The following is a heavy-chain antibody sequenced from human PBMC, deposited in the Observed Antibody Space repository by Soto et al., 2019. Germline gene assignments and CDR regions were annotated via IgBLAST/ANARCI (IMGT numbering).Heavy chain of an antibody. Sequence: GESLKISCKAIGYTFTNYWIGWVRQTPEKGLEWMGIIFPGDSDTRYNPSFEGQVTVSADESISTAYLQWNTLKASDTAMYYCVRPNFGALTHFDFWGQGTLVTVSS. J-gene: IGHJ4*02. V-gene: IGHV5-51*01. CDR1: GYTFTNYW. CDR2: IFPGDSDT. D-gene: IGHD3-16*01. CDR3: VRPNFGALTHFDF.